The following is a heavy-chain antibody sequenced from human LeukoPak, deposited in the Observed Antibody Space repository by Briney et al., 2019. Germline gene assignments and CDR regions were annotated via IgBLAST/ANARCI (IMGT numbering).Heavy chain of an antibody. D-gene: IGHD3-3*01. CDR3: ARVYDFWDWFDP. CDR1: GGTFSSYA. Sequence: SVKVSCKASGGTFSSYAISWVRQAPGQGLEWMGGIIPIFGTANYAQKFQGRVTITADESTSTAYMELRSLRSDDTAVYYCARVYDFWDWFDPWGQGTLVTVSS. CDR2: IIPIFGTA. J-gene: IGHJ5*02. V-gene: IGHV1-69*13.